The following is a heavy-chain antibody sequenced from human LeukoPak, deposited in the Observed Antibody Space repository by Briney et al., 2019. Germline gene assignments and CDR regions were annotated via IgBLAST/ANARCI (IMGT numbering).Heavy chain of an antibody. D-gene: IGHD4-17*01. CDR3: ARGGGDYDIRYWFDP. CDR1: GYTFTSYG. CDR2: IIPIFGTA. Sequence: GASVKVSCKASGYTFTSYGISWVRQAPGQGLEWMGGIIPIFGTANYAQKFQGRVTITADESTSTAYMELSSLRSEDTAVYYCARGGGDYDIRYWFDPWGQGTLVTVSS. V-gene: IGHV1-69*13. J-gene: IGHJ5*02.